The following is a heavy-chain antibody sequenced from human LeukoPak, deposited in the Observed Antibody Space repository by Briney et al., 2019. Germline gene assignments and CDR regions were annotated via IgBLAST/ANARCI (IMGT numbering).Heavy chain of an antibody. CDR1: GCTFISYG. V-gene: IGHV1-18*01. J-gene: IGHJ3*02. Sequence: ASVQDTCKASGCTFISYGCSWVGQPPGQGLEWMGWISSYNGNTNYAQKLQDRVTITTDTSTHTAYMELRSLRSDDTAVYYCARARSPLIGAFDIWGQGTMVTVSS. CDR2: ISSYNGNT. CDR3: ARARSPLIGAFDI.